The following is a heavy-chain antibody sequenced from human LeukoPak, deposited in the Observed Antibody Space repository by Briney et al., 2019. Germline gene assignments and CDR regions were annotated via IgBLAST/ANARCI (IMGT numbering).Heavy chain of an antibody. V-gene: IGHV3-53*01. Sequence: GGSLRLSCAASGFTVSSNYMSWVRQAPGKGLEWVSVIYSGGSTYYADPVKGRFFISRDNSKNSVYLQMTSLGAEDTAVYYCAMGLRAGGDDRHWGQGTLVTVSS. CDR3: AMGLRAGGDDRH. J-gene: IGHJ4*02. CDR1: GFTVSSNY. CDR2: IYSGGST. D-gene: IGHD5-12*01.